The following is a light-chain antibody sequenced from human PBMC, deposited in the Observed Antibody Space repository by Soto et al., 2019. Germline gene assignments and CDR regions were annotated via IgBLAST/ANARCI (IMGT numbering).Light chain of an antibody. CDR3: ASYTSSSTWV. V-gene: IGLV2-14*01. Sequence: QSALTQPASVSGSPGQSITISCTGTSSDVGAYNYVSWYQQHPGKAPKLMIYEVSSRLSGVSNRFSGSKSGNTASLTISGLQAEDEADYYCASYTSSSTWVFGGGTKLTVL. J-gene: IGLJ3*02. CDR2: EVS. CDR1: SSDVGAYNY.